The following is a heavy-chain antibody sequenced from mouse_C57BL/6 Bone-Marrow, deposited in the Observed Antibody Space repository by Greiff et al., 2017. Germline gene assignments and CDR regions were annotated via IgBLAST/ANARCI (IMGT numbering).Heavy chain of an antibody. CDR1: GFSLTSYG. CDR3: ATAYYSNYGFAY. J-gene: IGHJ3*01. V-gene: IGHV2-5*01. D-gene: IGHD2-5*01. CDR2: IWRGGST. Sequence: VQLVESGPGLVQPSQRLSITCTVSGFSLTSYGVHWVRQSPGKGLEWLGVIWRGGSTDYNAAFMSRLSITQDNSKSQVFFKMNSLQADDTAIYYCATAYYSNYGFAYWGQGTLVTVSA.